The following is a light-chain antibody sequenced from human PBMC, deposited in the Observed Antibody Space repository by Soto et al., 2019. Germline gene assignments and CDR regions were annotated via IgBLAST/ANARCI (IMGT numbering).Light chain of an antibody. Sequence: QSVLTQPPSVSAAPGQKVTISCSGSSSNIGNNYVSWYQQLPGTAPKLLIYDNNKRPPGIPDRFSGSKSGTSATLGITGLQTGDEADYYCGTWDSSLSALYVFGTGTKV. J-gene: IGLJ1*01. V-gene: IGLV1-51*01. CDR2: DNN. CDR1: SSNIGNNY. CDR3: GTWDSSLSALYV.